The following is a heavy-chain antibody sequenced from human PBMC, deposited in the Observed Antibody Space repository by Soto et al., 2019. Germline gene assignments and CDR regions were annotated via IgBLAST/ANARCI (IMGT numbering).Heavy chain of an antibody. CDR2: INPDGTTT. CDR1: GFSFSNSW. Sequence: GGSLRLSCAASGFSFSNSWMHWVRQAPGKGLVWVSRINPDGTTTTYADSVKGRFTISRDNAKNTLYLQMNSLRAEDTAVYYCARESSRSSYLFDYWGQGTLVTVSS. D-gene: IGHD6-13*01. CDR3: ARESSRSSYLFDY. J-gene: IGHJ4*02. V-gene: IGHV3-74*01.